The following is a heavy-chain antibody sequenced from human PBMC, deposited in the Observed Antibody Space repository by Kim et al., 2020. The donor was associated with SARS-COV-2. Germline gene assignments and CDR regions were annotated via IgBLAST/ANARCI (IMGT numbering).Heavy chain of an antibody. CDR2: IYSDDGGS. CDR3: ARDPGSGYYSGLIDC. CDR1: RFTFSSYA. V-gene: IGHV3-23*03. Sequence: GGSLRLSCAASRFTFSSYAMSWVRQAPGKGLEWISIIYSDDGGSYYADSVKGRFTISRDNSANMLYLQMNTLRGEDTAVYYCARDPGSGYYSGLIDCWGQGTLVTVSS. J-gene: IGHJ4*02. D-gene: IGHD3-22*01.